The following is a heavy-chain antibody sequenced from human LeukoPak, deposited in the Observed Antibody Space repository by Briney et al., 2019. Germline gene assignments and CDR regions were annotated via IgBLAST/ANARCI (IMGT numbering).Heavy chain of an antibody. V-gene: IGHV1-58*01. CDR2: IVVGSGNT. CDR1: GFTFTSSA. J-gene: IGHJ5*02. D-gene: IGHD6-13*01. Sequence: SVKVSCKASGFTFTSSAVQWVRQARGQRLEWIGWIVVGSGNTNYAQKFQERVTITRDMSTSTAYMELSNLRSEDTAVYYCAAKGIAAAGTRRWFDPWGQGTLVTVSS. CDR3: AAKGIAAAGTRRWFDP.